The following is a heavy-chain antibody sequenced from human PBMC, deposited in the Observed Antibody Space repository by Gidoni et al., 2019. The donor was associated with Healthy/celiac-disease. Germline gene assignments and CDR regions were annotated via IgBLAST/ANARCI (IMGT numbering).Heavy chain of an antibody. CDR3: AKDSDY. V-gene: IGHV3-30*18. J-gene: IGHJ4*02. Sequence: QVQLVESGGGVVQPGRSLRLSCAASGFTFSSYGIHWVRQAPGKGLEWVAVISYDGSNKYYADAVKGRFTISRDNSKNTLYLQMNSLRAEDTAVYYCAKDSDYWGQGTLVTVSS. CDR1: GFTFSSYG. CDR2: ISYDGSNK.